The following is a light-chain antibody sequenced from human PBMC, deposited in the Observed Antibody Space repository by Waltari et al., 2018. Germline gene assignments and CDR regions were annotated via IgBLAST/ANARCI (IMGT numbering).Light chain of an antibody. CDR2: EVI. V-gene: IGLV2-11*01. CDR1: SSDVGRYNY. CDR3: CSYAGSHSWV. Sequence: QSALIQPRSVSGSPGQSVTISCTGSSSDVGRYNYVSWYQQHSGKAPKLIIYEVIERPAGVPDRFSGSKSGDTSSLTILGLQAEDDADYYCCSYAGSHSWVFGGGTKLTVL. J-gene: IGLJ3*02.